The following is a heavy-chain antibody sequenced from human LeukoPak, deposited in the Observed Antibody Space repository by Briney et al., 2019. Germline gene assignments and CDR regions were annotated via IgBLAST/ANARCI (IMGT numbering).Heavy chain of an antibody. Sequence: SETLSLTCAVSGGSISSGGYSWSWIRQPPGKGLEWIGYVYHSGSTYYNPSLKSRVTISVDRSKNQFSLKLSSVTAADTAVYYCARANCSSTSCYGYYYYGMDVWGQGTTVTVSS. D-gene: IGHD2-2*01. CDR3: ARANCSSTSCYGYYYYGMDV. V-gene: IGHV4-30-2*01. J-gene: IGHJ6*02. CDR1: GGSISSGGYS. CDR2: VYHSGST.